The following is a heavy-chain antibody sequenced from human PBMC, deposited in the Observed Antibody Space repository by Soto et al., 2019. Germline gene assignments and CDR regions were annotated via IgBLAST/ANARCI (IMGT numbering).Heavy chain of an antibody. V-gene: IGHV4-59*01. Sequence: PSETLSLTCTISGGSISGYYWSWIRQPPGKGLEWIGYVYYSGSTNYNPSLESRVTISVDTSKNQFSLKLTSVTAADTAVYYCAKYRSYDEDGYTIDFWGQGTLVTVSS. CDR1: GGSISGYY. J-gene: IGHJ4*02. CDR3: AKYRSYDEDGYTIDF. D-gene: IGHD5-12*01. CDR2: VYYSGST.